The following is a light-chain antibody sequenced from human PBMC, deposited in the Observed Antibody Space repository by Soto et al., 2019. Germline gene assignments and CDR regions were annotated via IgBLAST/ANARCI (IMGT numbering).Light chain of an antibody. Sequence: DVVMTQSPLSLPVTLGQPASISCRSSQSLIHSDGNTYLSWFQQRPGQSPRRLIYEVSDRYSGVPDRFRGCGSGTDFTRKISRVEAEDVGVYYCMQGTHWPWTFDQGTEVEIK. CDR3: MQGTHWPWT. CDR2: EVS. V-gene: IGKV2-30*02. CDR1: QSLIHSDGNTY. J-gene: IGKJ1*01.